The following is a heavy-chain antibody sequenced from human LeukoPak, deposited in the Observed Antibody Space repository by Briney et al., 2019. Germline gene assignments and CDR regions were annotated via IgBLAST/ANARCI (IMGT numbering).Heavy chain of an antibody. CDR1: GFTFSSYS. CDR3: ARDRRHSHSGFDS. CDR2: ISSRSNYI. V-gene: IGHV3-21*01. D-gene: IGHD5-18*01. J-gene: IGHJ4*02. Sequence: GGSLRLSCAASGFTFSSYSMNWVRQAPGKGLEWVSSISSRSNYIYYADSVKGRFTISRDNAKNSLYMQMNSLRAEDTAVYYCARDRRHSHSGFDSWGQGTLVTVSS.